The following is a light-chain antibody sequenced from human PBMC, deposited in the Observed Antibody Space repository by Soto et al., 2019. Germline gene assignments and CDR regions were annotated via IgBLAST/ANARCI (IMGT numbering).Light chain of an antibody. CDR1: TSNIGNNY. V-gene: IGLV1-47*01. J-gene: IGLJ2*01. CDR3: ASGDDTLSGPV. CDR2: RND. Sequence: QSVLTQPPSASETPGQRVTISCSGSTSNIGNNYVYWYQQLQGAAPRLLIYRNDKRPTGVPDRFSASKAGTSASLAISGLRSEDEADYHWASGDDTLSGPVFGGGTKLTVL.